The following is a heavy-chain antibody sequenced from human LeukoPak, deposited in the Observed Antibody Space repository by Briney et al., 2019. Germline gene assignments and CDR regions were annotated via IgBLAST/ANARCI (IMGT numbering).Heavy chain of an antibody. D-gene: IGHD3-10*01. J-gene: IGHJ4*02. Sequence: GASVKASCKASGGTSSSYAISWVRQAPGQGLEWMGGIIPIFGTANYAQKFQGRVTITADESTTTAYMELSSLRSEDTAVYYCVSSGSPFDYWGQGTLVTVSS. V-gene: IGHV1-69*13. CDR2: IIPIFGTA. CDR3: VSSGSPFDY. CDR1: GGTSSSYA.